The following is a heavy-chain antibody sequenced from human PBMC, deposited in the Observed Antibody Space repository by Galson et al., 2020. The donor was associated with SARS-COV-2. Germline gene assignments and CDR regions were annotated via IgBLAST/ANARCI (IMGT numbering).Heavy chain of an antibody. J-gene: IGHJ5*02. Sequence: SQTLSPTCAISGDSVSSNSAVWNWIRQSPSRGLEWLGRTYYRSKWYNDYAMSMKSRITINPDTSTNQFSLQLNSVTPEDSAVYYCAKDQAYMVRGVIITPSWFDPWGQGTLVTVSS. D-gene: IGHD3-10*01. CDR1: GDSVSSNSAV. CDR3: AKDQAYMVRGVIITPSWFDP. V-gene: IGHV6-1*01. CDR2: TYYRSKWYN.